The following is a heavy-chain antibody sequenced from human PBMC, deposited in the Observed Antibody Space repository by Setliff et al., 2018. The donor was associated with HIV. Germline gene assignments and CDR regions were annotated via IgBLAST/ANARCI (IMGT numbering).Heavy chain of an antibody. CDR1: GGSFNGYS. CDR3: AQLGMVDDFDY. Sequence: SETLSLTCAVYGGSFNGYSWTWIRQPPGKGLEWIGGISHSGSTNYNPSLKSRVTISVDTSKNHFSLKLRSVTAADTAVYYCAQLGMVDDFDYWGQGTLVTVSS. D-gene: IGHD1-1*01. V-gene: IGHV4-34*01. J-gene: IGHJ4*02. CDR2: ISHSGST.